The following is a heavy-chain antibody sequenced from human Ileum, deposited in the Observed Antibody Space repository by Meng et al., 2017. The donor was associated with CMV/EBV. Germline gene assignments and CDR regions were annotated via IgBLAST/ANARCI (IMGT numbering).Heavy chain of an antibody. CDR1: GFTFSTYA. Sequence: LSCAASGFTFSTYAMHWVRQAPGKGLEWVSTISGSGTNTYYADSVKGRFTVSRDNSRNTLYLQMDSLRADDTAVYYCAKVVGAVTGDYWGQGTLVTSPQ. J-gene: IGHJ4*02. D-gene: IGHD1-26*01. V-gene: IGHV3-23*01. CDR3: AKVVGAVTGDY. CDR2: ISGSGTNT.